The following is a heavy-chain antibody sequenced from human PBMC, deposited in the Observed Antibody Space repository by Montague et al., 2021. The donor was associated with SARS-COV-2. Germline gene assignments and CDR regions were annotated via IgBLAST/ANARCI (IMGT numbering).Heavy chain of an antibody. CDR3: AKEEAAIGFPLFDS. D-gene: IGHD6-13*01. CDR1: GFTFSSYR. Sequence: SLRLSCAASGFTFSSYRMHWVRQAPGKGLVWVSRIDTHGSTTNYADSVKGRFTISRDNAKNTLYLQMTSLRAEDTAVYYCAKEEAAIGFPLFDSWGQGTLVIVSS. V-gene: IGHV3-74*01. J-gene: IGHJ4*02. CDR2: IDTHGSTT.